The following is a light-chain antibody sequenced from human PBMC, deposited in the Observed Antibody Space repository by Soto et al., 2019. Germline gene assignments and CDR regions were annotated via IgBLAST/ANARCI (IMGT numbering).Light chain of an antibody. Sequence: EIVLTQSPGTLSLSPGERATLSCRASQSVSSSYLAWYQQKPGQAPRLLIYGASSRATGIPDRFSGSGSGTYFTLTISRLAHEDFAVYYCQQYGSSPPTFGQGTKLEIK. CDR3: QQYGSSPPT. CDR2: GAS. J-gene: IGKJ2*01. CDR1: QSVSSSY. V-gene: IGKV3-20*01.